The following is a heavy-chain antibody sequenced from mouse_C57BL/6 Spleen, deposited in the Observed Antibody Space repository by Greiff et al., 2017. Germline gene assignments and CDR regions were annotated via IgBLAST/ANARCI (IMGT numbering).Heavy chain of an antibody. CDR2: IHPNSGST. CDR1: GYTFTSYW. Sequence: VQLQQPGAELVKPGASVTLSCKASGYTFTSYWMHWVKQRPGQGLEWIGMIHPNSGSTNYNEKFKSKATLTVDKSSSTAYMQRSSLTSEDSAVYYCEPYGYDAEGYFDVWGTGTTVTVSS. V-gene: IGHV1-64*01. D-gene: IGHD2-2*01. J-gene: IGHJ1*03. CDR3: EPYGYDAEGYFDV.